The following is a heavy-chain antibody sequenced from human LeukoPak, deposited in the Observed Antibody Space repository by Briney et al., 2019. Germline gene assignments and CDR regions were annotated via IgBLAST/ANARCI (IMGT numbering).Heavy chain of an antibody. V-gene: IGHV3-7*05. CDR2: IKEDGSEK. Sequence: GGSLRLSCAASGFTFSNYWMSWVRQAPGKGLEWVANIKEDGSEKYYVDSVKGRFTISRDNAKNSLYLQMNSLRGEDTAMYYCAKTFSYDSSAYFWGQGTLVTVAS. J-gene: IGHJ4*02. D-gene: IGHD3-22*01. CDR3: AKTFSYDSSAYF. CDR1: GFTFSNYW.